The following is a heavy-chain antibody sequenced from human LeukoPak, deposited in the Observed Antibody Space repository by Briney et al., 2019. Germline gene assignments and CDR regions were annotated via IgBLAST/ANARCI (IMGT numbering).Heavy chain of an antibody. CDR1: GFTFSSYS. CDR3: ARDEMSCGWYG. D-gene: IGHD6-19*01. J-gene: IGHJ4*02. Sequence: PRRSLRLSCAASGFTFSSYSMNWVRQAPGKGLEWVSSIKTSSSYIYHADSVKGRFTISRDKGQNSLYLQRNSLRAEDTAVYYCARDEMSCGWYGWGQGTLVTVPT. CDR2: IKTSSSYI. V-gene: IGHV3-21*01.